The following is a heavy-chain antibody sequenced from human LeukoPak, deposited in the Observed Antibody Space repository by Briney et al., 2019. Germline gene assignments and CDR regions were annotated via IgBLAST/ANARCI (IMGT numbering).Heavy chain of an antibody. CDR2: ILFDGSNK. Sequence: PGMSLRLSCAASGVTFSTFGMHWVRQAPGKGLEWVAVILFDGSNKYYGDSVKGRFTISRDNSKNTLYLQMNSLRAEDTAGYYCAKDKGGITYVFDYWGQGTLVTVSS. V-gene: IGHV3-33*06. J-gene: IGHJ4*02. D-gene: IGHD1-1*01. CDR3: AKDKGGITYVFDY. CDR1: GVTFSTFG.